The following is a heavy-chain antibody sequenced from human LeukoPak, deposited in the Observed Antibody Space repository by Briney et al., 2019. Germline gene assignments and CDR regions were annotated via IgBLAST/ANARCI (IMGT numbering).Heavy chain of an antibody. Sequence: SETLSLTCTVSGGSVSSDDYYWSWIRQPPGKGLEWVGYIYHSGSTNYNPSLKSRVTISVDTSKNQFSLKLSSVTAADTAVYYCARGGTGDSPLDYWGQGTLVTVSS. J-gene: IGHJ4*02. D-gene: IGHD7-27*01. V-gene: IGHV4-61*08. CDR1: GGSVSSDDYY. CDR3: ARGGTGDSPLDY. CDR2: IYHSGST.